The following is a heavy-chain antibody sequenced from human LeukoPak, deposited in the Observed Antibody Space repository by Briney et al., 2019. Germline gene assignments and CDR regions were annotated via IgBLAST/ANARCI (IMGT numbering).Heavy chain of an antibody. V-gene: IGHV1-18*01. D-gene: IGHD6-19*01. CDR1: GYTFTSYD. J-gene: IGHJ6*03. CDR2: ISAYNGNT. Sequence: GASVKVSCKASGYTFTSYDINWVRQATGQGLEWMGWISAYNGNTNYARKLQGRVTMTTDTSTSTAYMELRSLRSDDTAVYYCARLYSSGWPYYYYYMDVWGKGTTVTISS. CDR3: ARLYSSGWPYYYYYMDV.